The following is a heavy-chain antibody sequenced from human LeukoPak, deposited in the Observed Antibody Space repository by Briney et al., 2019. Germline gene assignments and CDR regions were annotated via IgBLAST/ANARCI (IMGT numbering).Heavy chain of an antibody. J-gene: IGHJ6*03. CDR1: GGSFSGYY. D-gene: IGHD4-17*01. CDR3: ARGTTTVTTLYYYYYMDV. Sequence: SETLSLTCAVYGGSFSGYYWSWVRQPPGKGLEWIGEINHSGSTNYNPSLKSRVTISVDASKNQFSLKLSSVTAADTAVYYCARGTTTVTTLYYYYYMDVWGKGTTVTVSS. V-gene: IGHV4-34*01. CDR2: INHSGST.